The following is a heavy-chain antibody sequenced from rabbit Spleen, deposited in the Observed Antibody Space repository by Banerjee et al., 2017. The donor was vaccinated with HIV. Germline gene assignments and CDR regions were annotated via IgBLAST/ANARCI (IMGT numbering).Heavy chain of an antibody. Sequence: QSLEESGGALVRPGASLTLTCTASGVSFTSNYYMCWVRQAPGKGLEWIACIDTDGSGFTYFASWAKGRFTISKTSSTTVTLQMTSLTVADTATYFCARDTGSSFSSYGMDLWGPGTLVTVS. CDR2: IDTDGSGFT. J-gene: IGHJ6*01. V-gene: IGHV1S40*01. D-gene: IGHD8-1*01. CDR3: ARDTGSSFSSYGMDL. CDR1: GVSFTSNYY.